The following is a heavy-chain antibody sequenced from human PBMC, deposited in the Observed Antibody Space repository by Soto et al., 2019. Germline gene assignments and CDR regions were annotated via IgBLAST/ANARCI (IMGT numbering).Heavy chain of an antibody. D-gene: IGHD5-18*01. CDR3: AKDLGGYSYGRFDY. J-gene: IGHJ4*02. V-gene: IGHV3-9*01. CDR1: GFTFDDYA. Sequence: EVQLVESGGGLVRSGRSLRLSCAASGFTFDDYAMHWVRQAPGKGLEWVSGISWNSDIIAYADSVKGRFTISRDNAKNSLHLQMNSLRAEDTALYYCAKDLGGYSYGRFDYWGQGTLVTVSS. CDR2: ISWNSDII.